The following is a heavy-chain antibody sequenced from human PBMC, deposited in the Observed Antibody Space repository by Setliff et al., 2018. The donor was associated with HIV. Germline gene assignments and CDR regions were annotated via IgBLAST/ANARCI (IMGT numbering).Heavy chain of an antibody. CDR1: GESINSGTSY. J-gene: IGHJ4*02. CDR2: IYYSGST. V-gene: IGHV4-61*01. Sequence: SETLSLTCSVSGESINSGTSYWSWVRQSPGKGLEWLGYIYYSGSTNYNPSLKSRVTISVDTSKNQFSLTLNSVTAADTAVYYCARGPAGRLVFLSYWGQGTLVTV. D-gene: IGHD6-6*01. CDR3: ARGPAGRLVFLSY.